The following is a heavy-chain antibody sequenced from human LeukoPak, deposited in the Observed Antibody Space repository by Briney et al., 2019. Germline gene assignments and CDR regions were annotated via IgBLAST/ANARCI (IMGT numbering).Heavy chain of an antibody. CDR1: GGSISSYY. CDR2: IYYSGST. D-gene: IGHD3-10*01. J-gene: IGHJ6*02. V-gene: IGHV4-59*08. CDR3: ARHDYYGSGNYYYGMDV. Sequence: SETLSLTCTVSGGSISSYYWSWIRQPPGKGLERIGYIYYSGSTNYNPSLKSRVTISVDTSKNHFSLKLTSVTAADTAVYYCARHDYYGSGNYYYGMDVWGQGTTVTVSS.